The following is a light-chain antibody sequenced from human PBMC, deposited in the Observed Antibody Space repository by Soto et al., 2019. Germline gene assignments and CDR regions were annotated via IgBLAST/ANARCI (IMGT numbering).Light chain of an antibody. CDR3: QQYYSTPRA. J-gene: IGKJ3*01. V-gene: IGKV1-39*01. Sequence: DIQMTQSPSSLSASVGDRVTITCRASQSISSYLNWYQQKPGKAPKLLIYAASSLQSGVPSRFSGSGSATDITLTISSLQPADFATYYWQQYYSTPRAFGPGTKVDIK. CDR2: AAS. CDR1: QSISSY.